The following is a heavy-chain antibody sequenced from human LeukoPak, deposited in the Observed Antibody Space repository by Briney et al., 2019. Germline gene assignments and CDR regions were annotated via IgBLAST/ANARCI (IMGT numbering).Heavy chain of an antibody. D-gene: IGHD5-24*01. Sequence: SEPLSLTCAVYGGSFSGYYWSWIRQPPGKGLEWIGEINHSGSTNYNPSLKSRVTISVDTSKNHFSLKLSSVTAADTAVYYCASWDGYNSRAFDIWGQGTMVTVSS. J-gene: IGHJ3*02. CDR2: INHSGST. CDR3: ASWDGYNSRAFDI. CDR1: GGSFSGYY. V-gene: IGHV4-34*01.